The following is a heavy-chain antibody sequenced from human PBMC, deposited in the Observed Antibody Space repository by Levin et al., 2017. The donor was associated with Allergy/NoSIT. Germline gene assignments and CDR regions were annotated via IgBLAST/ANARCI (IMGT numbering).Heavy chain of an antibody. J-gene: IGHJ4*02. Sequence: LSLTCAASGFVFNDYYMNWVRQAPGKGLEWVSAITGSGDTTYYADSVKGRFTISRDNSKNTLYLQMNSLRAEDTALYYCVKKMTSGSGSKFDYWGQGTLVSVSP. CDR3: VKKMTSGSGSKFDY. CDR1: GFVFNDYY. CDR2: ITGSGDTT. V-gene: IGHV3-23*01. D-gene: IGHD3-10*01.